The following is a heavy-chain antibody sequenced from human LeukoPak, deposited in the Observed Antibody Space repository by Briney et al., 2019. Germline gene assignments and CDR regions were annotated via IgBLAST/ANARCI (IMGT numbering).Heavy chain of an antibody. CDR3: ARPLILEFLEIDP. Sequence: ASVKVSCKASGGTFSSYAISWVRQAPGQGLEWMGWINPNSGGTNYAQKFQGRVTMTRDTSISTAYMELSRLRSDDTAVYYCARPLILEFLEIDPWGQGTLVTVSS. D-gene: IGHD3-3*01. J-gene: IGHJ5*02. CDR1: GGTFSSYA. CDR2: INPNSGGT. V-gene: IGHV1-2*02.